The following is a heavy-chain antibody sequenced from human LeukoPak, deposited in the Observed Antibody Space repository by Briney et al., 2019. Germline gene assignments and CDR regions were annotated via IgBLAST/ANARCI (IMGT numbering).Heavy chain of an antibody. Sequence: GGSLRLSCAASGFTFSSYSMNWVRQAPGKGLEWVSSISSSSYIYYADSVKGRFTISRDNAKNSLYLQMNSLRAEDTAVYYCARGYTQWPVEGPDYWGQGALVTVSS. CDR1: GFTFSSYS. CDR2: ISSSSYI. V-gene: IGHV3-21*01. CDR3: ARGYTQWPVEGPDY. J-gene: IGHJ4*02. D-gene: IGHD6-19*01.